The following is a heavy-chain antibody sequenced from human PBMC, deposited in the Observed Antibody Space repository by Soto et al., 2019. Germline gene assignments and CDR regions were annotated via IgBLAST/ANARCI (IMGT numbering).Heavy chain of an antibody. J-gene: IGHJ4*02. CDR3: ARAGSSGWYVY. CDR2: INPNSGGT. V-gene: IGHV1-2*02. CDR1: GYTFTAYY. Sequence: SVKVSCKASGYTFTAYYMHWVRQAPGQGLEWMGWINPNSGGTNYAQKFQGRVTMTRDTSIITAYMELSSLRSDDTAVYYCARAGSSGWYVYWGQGTLVTVSS. D-gene: IGHD6-19*01.